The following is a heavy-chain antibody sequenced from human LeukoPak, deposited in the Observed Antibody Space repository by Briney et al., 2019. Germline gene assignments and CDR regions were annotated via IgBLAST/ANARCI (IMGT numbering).Heavy chain of an antibody. J-gene: IGHJ3*02. CDR1: GYTFTAYY. CDR3: ARGPTLGLDI. CDR2: INPNSGDT. Sequence: ASVKVSCRASGYTFTAYYIHWVRQAPGQGLEWMGWINPNSGDTTLLQRFQGRVTMTRDTSIITAYMELSSLTSDDTGMYYCARGPTLGLDIWGQGTVGTVSS. V-gene: IGHV1-2*02.